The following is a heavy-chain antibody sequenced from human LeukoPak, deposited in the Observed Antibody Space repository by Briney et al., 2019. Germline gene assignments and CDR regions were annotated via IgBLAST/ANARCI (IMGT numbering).Heavy chain of an antibody. CDR1: GFTFSSYA. Sequence: KSGGSLRLSCAASGFTFSSYAMSWVRQAPGKGLEWIGEINHSGSTNYNPSLKSRVTTSVDTSKNQFSLKLSSVTAADTAVYYCARGGYGGYDLTWIQLYYWGQGTLVTVSS. CDR2: INHSGST. J-gene: IGHJ4*02. V-gene: IGHV4-34*01. CDR3: ARGGYGGYDLTWIQLYY. D-gene: IGHD5-12*01.